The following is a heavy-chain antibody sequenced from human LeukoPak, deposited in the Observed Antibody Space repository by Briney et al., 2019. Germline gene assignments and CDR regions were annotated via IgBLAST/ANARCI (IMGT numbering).Heavy chain of an antibody. Sequence: GGSLRLSCAASRFTFSDYWMSWVRQAQGKGLEWEANINADGSEKYYVDAVKGRFTISRDNAKNTVDLQMNALRAEDTAVYYCARDKSSSLDYWGQGTLVTVSS. CDR1: RFTFSDYW. J-gene: IGHJ4*02. CDR2: INADGSEK. V-gene: IGHV3-7*01. D-gene: IGHD6-13*01. CDR3: ARDKSSSLDY.